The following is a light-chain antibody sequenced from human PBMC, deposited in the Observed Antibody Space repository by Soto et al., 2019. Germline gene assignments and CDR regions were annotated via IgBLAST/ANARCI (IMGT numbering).Light chain of an antibody. CDR3: QQRNSYPRT. CDR1: QGINIF. CDR2: AAS. J-gene: IGKJ2*01. V-gene: IGKV1-9*01. Sequence: DIQLTQSPSFLSASVGDSATITCRASQGINIFLAWFQQKPGKAPNLLISAASTLQSGVPSRLSGSGSETEFTLTIPSLQPEDSATYYCQQRNSYPRTFGQGTKVDIK.